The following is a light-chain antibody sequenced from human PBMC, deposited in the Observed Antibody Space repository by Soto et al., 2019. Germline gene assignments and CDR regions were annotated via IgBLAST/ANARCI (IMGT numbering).Light chain of an antibody. V-gene: IGLV2-14*01. J-gene: IGLJ2*01. CDR2: DVG. CDR3: SSYATSSTPSVV. Sequence: QSALTQPASVSGSPGQSITISCTGTSTDIGGYNYVSWYQQYPGKAPELIIYDVGQGPSGVANRFSGSKSGNTASLTISGLQGEDEAVYYCSSYATSSTPSVVFGGGTKLTVL. CDR1: STDIGGYNY.